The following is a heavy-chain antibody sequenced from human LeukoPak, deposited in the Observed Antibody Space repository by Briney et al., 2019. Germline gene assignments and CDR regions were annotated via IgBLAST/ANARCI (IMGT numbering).Heavy chain of an antibody. CDR1: DYSISSDYY. CDR2: FFHSGST. Sequence: SETLSLTCTVSDYSISSDYYWGWIRQPPGKGLEWIGSFFHSGSTYYNPSLKSRVTMSVDKSKNQFSLKLSSVTAADTAVYYCARDTPVSPLRITMVRPLHAFDIWGQGTMVTVSS. D-gene: IGHD3-10*01. J-gene: IGHJ3*02. V-gene: IGHV4-38-2*02. CDR3: ARDTPVSPLRITMVRPLHAFDI.